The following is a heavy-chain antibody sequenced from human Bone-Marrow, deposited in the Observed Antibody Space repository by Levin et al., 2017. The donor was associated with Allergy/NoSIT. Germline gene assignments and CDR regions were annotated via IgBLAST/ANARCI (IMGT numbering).Heavy chain of an antibody. CDR2: TSGSGRTV. D-gene: IGHD3-10*01. CDR3: ARRMYGSGSFYSYDAFDM. Sequence: SCAASGFTFSDYSIYWIRQAPGKGLEWVSYTSGSGRTVYYADSVRGRFTISRDNAKDSLYLQMNSLRVEDTAVYYCARRMYGSGSFYSYDAFDMWGQGTLVTVSS. J-gene: IGHJ3*02. V-gene: IGHV3-11*01. CDR1: GFTFSDYS.